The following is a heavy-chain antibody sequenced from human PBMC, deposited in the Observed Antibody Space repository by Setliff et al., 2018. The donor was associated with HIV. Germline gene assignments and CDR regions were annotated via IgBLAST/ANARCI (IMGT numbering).Heavy chain of an antibody. Sequence: KASETLSLTCTVSGGSISSYYWGWIRQPPGKGLEWIGYIYTSGSTNYNPSLKSRVTISVDTSKNQFSLKLSSVTAADTAVYYCARAVVTAVKFDYWGQGTLVTVSS. D-gene: IGHD2-21*02. V-gene: IGHV4-4*09. CDR2: IYTSGST. CDR3: ARAVVTAVKFDY. CDR1: GGSISSYY. J-gene: IGHJ4*02.